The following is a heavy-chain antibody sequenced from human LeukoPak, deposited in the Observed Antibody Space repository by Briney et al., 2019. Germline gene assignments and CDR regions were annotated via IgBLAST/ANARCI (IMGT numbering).Heavy chain of an antibody. CDR3: ARGYNSASLFS. J-gene: IGHJ5*02. V-gene: IGHV4-39*07. CDR2: IYYRGST. D-gene: IGHD6-19*01. Sequence: SETLSLTCTVSGGSISSSRSYWGWIRQPPGKGLEWIGTIYYRGSTYYNPSLKSRLTISVDTSKNQFSLKLSSVTAADTAVYYCARGYNSASLFSWGQGTLVTVSS. CDR1: GGSISSSRSY.